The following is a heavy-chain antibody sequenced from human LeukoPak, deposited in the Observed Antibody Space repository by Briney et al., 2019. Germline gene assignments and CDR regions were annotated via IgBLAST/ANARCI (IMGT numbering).Heavy chain of an antibody. D-gene: IGHD3-10*01. CDR3: VRDYVYGSGTYSNDY. J-gene: IGHJ4*02. CDR2: VIPISDTV. Sequence: SVKVSCKTSGYTFVSYGITWVRQAPGQGLEWMGRVIPISDTVKHAQRFQGRITISADKSRSTAYMELSSLKSEDTAVYYCVRDYVYGSGTYSNDYWGQGTLVTVSS. CDR1: GYTFVSYG. V-gene: IGHV1-69*06.